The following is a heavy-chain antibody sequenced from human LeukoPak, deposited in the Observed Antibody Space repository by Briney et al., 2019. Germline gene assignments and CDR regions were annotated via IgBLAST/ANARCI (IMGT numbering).Heavy chain of an antibody. D-gene: IGHD2-15*01. Sequence: SETLSLTCAVSGGSLSSGGYSWSWIRQPPGKGLEWIGYIYHSGSTYYNPSLKSRVTISVDRSKNQFSLKLSSVTAADTAVYYCAKGSSGVFDYWGQGTLVTVSS. V-gene: IGHV4-30-2*01. CDR1: GGSLSSGGYS. J-gene: IGHJ4*02. CDR3: AKGSSGVFDY. CDR2: IYHSGST.